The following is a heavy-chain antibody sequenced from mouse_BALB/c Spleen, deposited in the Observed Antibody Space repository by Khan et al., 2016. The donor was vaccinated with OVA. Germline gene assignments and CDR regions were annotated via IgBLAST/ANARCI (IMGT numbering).Heavy chain of an antibody. CDR3: ARNGNYTYAMDY. CDR1: GFNIKDTY. V-gene: IGHV14-3*02. Sequence: EVQLVESGAELVKPGASVKLSCTASGFNIKDTYMHWVKQRPEQGLEWIGRIDTANGNTKYDPKFQGKATITADTSYNTAYLQLSSLTSEDTAVYYCARNGNYTYAMDYWGQGTSVTVSS. D-gene: IGHD2-1*01. J-gene: IGHJ4*01. CDR2: IDTANGNT.